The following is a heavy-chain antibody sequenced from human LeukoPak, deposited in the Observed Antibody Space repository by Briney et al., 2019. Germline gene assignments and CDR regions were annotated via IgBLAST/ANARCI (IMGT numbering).Heavy chain of an antibody. V-gene: IGHV3-23*01. Sequence: GRSLRLSCAASGFTFSSYAMSWVRQAPGKGLEWVSAISGSGGSTYYADSVKGRFTISRDNSKNTLYLQMNSLRAEDTAVYYCAKLVKERVTTVTKSYYFDYWGQGTLVTVSS. D-gene: IGHD4-17*01. CDR3: AKLVKERVTTVTKSYYFDY. J-gene: IGHJ4*02. CDR2: ISGSGGST. CDR1: GFTFSSYA.